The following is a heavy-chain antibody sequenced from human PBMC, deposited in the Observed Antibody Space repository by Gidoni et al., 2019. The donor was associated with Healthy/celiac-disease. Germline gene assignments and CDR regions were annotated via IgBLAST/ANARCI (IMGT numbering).Heavy chain of an antibody. J-gene: IGHJ6*02. V-gene: IGHV4-4*07. Sequence: QVQLQESGPGLVKPSETLSLTCTVSGGSISSYYWSWIRQPAGKGLEWIGRIYTSGSTNYNPSLKSRVTMSVDTSKNQFSLKLSSVTAADTAVYYCARDMEYCSSTSCYHGMDVWGQGTTVTVSS. CDR1: GGSISSYY. CDR2: IYTSGST. CDR3: ARDMEYCSSTSCYHGMDV. D-gene: IGHD2-2*01.